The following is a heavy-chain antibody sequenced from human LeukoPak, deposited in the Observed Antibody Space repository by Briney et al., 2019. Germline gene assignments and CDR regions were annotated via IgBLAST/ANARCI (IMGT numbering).Heavy chain of an antibody. J-gene: IGHJ4*02. D-gene: IGHD3-3*01. CDR2: INNDGSST. CDR1: GFTLNQHA. V-gene: IGHV3-74*01. Sequence: PGGSLRLSCAASGFTLNQHAMSWVRQAPGKGLVWLSRINNDGSSTIYADSVKGRFTFSRDNAENTLFLEMSSLRVEDTAVYYCVRERNNFWSGHHSIFDSWGQGTLVTVSS. CDR3: VRERNNFWSGHHSIFDS.